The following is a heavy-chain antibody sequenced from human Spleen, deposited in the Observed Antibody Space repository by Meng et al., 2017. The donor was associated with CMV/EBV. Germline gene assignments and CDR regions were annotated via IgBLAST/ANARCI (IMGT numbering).Heavy chain of an antibody. D-gene: IGHD6-6*01. CDR2: ISSSGSTI. Sequence: GESLKISCIGSGFNFGDYAMTWVRQAPGKGLEWVSYISSSGSTIYYADSVKGRFTISRDNAKNSLYLQMNSLRAEDTAVYYCARVCGSSSTPNYGMDVWGQGTTVTVSS. CDR1: GFNFGDYA. V-gene: IGHV3-11*04. CDR3: ARVCGSSSTPNYGMDV. J-gene: IGHJ6*02.